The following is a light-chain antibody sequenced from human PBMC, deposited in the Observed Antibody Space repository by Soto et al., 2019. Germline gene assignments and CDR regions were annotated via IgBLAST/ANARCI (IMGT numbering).Light chain of an antibody. V-gene: IGLV1-47*01. Sequence: QSVLTQPPSASGTPGQRVTISCSGSSSNIGSNYVYWYQQVPGTAPKLLIYRNNQRPSGVPDRFSGSKSATSASLAISGLRSEDEADYYCAAWDDSLSGWVFGGGTKLTVL. CDR1: SSNIGSNY. CDR2: RNN. J-gene: IGLJ3*02. CDR3: AAWDDSLSGWV.